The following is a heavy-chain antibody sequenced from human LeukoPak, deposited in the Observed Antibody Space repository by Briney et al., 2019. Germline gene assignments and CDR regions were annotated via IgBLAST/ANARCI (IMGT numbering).Heavy chain of an antibody. CDR2: INPNSGGT. J-gene: IGHJ4*02. V-gene: IGHV1-2*02. CDR3: ARGYCSGDCFTLFDY. D-gene: IGHD2-21*02. Sequence: ASVKVSCKASGYMFTGYYMHWVRQAPGQGLEWMGWINPNSGGTNYAQKFQGRVTMTRDTSISTAYMKLSSLRSDDTAVYYCARGYCSGDCFTLFDYWGQGTLVTVSS. CDR1: GYMFTGYY.